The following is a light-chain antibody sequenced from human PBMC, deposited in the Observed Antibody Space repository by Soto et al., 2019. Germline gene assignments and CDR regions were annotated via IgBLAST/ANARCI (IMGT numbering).Light chain of an antibody. J-gene: IGLJ1*01. CDR1: SSNIGSNT. CDR3: AAWDDSLNGYV. V-gene: IGLV1-44*01. Sequence: QSVLTQPPSASGTPGPRVTISCSGSSSNIGSNTVNWYQQLPGTAPKLLIYSNNQRPSGVPDRFSGSKSGTSASLAISGLQSEDEDDYYCAAWDDSLNGYVFGTGTKLTVL. CDR2: SNN.